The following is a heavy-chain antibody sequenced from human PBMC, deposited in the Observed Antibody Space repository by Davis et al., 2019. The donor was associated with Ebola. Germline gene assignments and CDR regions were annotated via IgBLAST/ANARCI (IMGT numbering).Heavy chain of an antibody. CDR3: ARVFGYADY. V-gene: IGHV3-30*03. D-gene: IGHD2-15*01. Sequence: GESLKISCAASGFTFSSYGMHWVRQAPGKGLEWVAVISYDGNNKYYADSVKGRFTISRDNSKNTLYLQMNSLRAEDTAVYYCARVFGYADYWGQGTLVTVSS. CDR1: GFTFSSYG. J-gene: IGHJ4*02. CDR2: ISYDGNNK.